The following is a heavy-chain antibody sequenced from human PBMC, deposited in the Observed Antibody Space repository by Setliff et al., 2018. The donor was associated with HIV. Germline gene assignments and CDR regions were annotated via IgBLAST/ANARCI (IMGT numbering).Heavy chain of an antibody. D-gene: IGHD2-8*01. J-gene: IGHJ5*02. V-gene: IGHV4-39*02. CDR2: IYYTGNT. CDR1: GGSISGYY. CDR3: ARRGRDGVFIMFATGFDP. Sequence: SETLSLTCTVSGGSISGYYWGWIRQPPGKGLEWVGTIYYTGNTFYNPSLKSRISISVDTSKDYLSLKLTSVSAADTAVYYCARRGRDGVFIMFATGFDPWGQGALVTVSS.